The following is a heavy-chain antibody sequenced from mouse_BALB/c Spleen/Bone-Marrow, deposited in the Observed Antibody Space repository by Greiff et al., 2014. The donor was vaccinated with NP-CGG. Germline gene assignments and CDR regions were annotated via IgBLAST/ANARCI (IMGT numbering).Heavy chain of an antibody. J-gene: IGHJ4*01. CDR3: AKGGIYLMDY. D-gene: IGHD5-5*01. Sequence: VQLQQPGPGLVKPSQSLSLTCSVTGYSITSGYYWNWIRQFPGNKLEWMGYISYDGSNNYNPSLKNRISITRDTSKNQFFLKLDSVATEDTATYYCAKGGIYLMDYWGQGTSVTVSP. V-gene: IGHV3-6*02. CDR2: ISYDGSN. CDR1: GYSITSGYY.